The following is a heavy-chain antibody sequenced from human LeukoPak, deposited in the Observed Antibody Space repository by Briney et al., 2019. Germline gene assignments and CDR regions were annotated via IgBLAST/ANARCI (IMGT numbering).Heavy chain of an antibody. CDR1: GGSIRSDY. Sequence: PWETLSLTCSVSGGSIRSDYWSWIRQPPGKGLEWIGYDHHSGTTNYNPSLKSRVTISLDTSKNQFSLRLTSVTAADTAVYYCARVGDGCFDFWGQGTMVTVSS. CDR3: ARVGDGCFDF. J-gene: IGHJ3*01. CDR2: DHHSGTT. V-gene: IGHV4-59*01. D-gene: IGHD5-24*01.